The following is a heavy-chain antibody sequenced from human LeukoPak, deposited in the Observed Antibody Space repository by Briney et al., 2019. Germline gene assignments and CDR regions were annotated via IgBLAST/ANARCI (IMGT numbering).Heavy chain of an antibody. CDR1: VYTFTGYD. CDR2: MNPYTGDT. D-gene: IGHD1-26*01. J-gene: IGHJ4*02. CDR3: TRGSRSGSSRDY. V-gene: IGHV1-8*01. Sequence: ASVKLSCKASVYTFTGYDINWVRQATAQGLEWMGWMNPYTGDTGYAQKFQGRVTMTRNTSTDTAYVELSGLRSEDTAVYYCTRGSRSGSSRDYWGQGTLVTVSS.